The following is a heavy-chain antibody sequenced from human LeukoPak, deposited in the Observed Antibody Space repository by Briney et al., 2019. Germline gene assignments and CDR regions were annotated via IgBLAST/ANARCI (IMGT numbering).Heavy chain of an antibody. CDR2: ISGSGGST. D-gene: IGHD5-12*01. CDR1: GFTLSSYG. V-gene: IGHV3-23*01. CDR3: AKKGYSGYVFFDY. Sequence: GGSLRLSCAASGFTLSSYGMSWVRQAPGKGLEWVSAISGSGGSTYYADSVKGRFTISRDNSKNTLYLQMNSLRAEDTAVYYCAKKGYSGYVFFDYWGQGTLVTVSS. J-gene: IGHJ4*02.